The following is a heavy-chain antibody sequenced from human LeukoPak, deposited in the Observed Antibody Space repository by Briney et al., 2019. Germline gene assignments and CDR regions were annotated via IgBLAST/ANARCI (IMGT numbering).Heavy chain of an antibody. V-gene: IGHV1-18*01. D-gene: IGHD2-15*01. Sequence: GASVKVSCKACGYTFTGYGISWVRQAPGQGLEWMGWISAYNGNTNYVKKFQGRVTMTTDTSTTTAYMELRSLRSDDTAVYYCARDDLGYCNGGSCYSLYDYWGQGTLVTVSS. J-gene: IGHJ4*02. CDR1: GYTFTGYG. CDR2: ISAYNGNT. CDR3: ARDDLGYCNGGSCYSLYDY.